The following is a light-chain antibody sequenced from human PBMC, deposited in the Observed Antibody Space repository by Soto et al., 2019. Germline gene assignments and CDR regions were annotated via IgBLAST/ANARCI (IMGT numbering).Light chain of an antibody. CDR3: QQYNNWPPWT. V-gene: IGKV3-15*01. Sequence: EIVMTRSPATLSVSPGERATLSCRASQSVSSNLAWYQQKPGQAPRLLIYGASTRATGIPVRFSGSGSGTEFTLTISSLQSEDFAVYYCQQYNNWPPWTFGQGTKVEIK. CDR2: GAS. J-gene: IGKJ1*01. CDR1: QSVSSN.